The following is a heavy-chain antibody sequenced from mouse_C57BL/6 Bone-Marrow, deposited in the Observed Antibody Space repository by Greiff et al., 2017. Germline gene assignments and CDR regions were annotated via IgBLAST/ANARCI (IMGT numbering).Heavy chain of an antibody. V-gene: IGHV1-69*01. Sequence: VKLQESGAELVMPGASVKLSCKASGYTFTSYWMHWVKQRPGQGLEWIGEIDPSDSYTNYNQKFKGKSTLTVDKSSSTAYRQLSSLTAEDSAVYYCARGGGYAMDYWGQGTSVTVSS. CDR2: IDPSDSYT. CDR1: GYTFTSYW. J-gene: IGHJ4*01. CDR3: ARGGGYAMDY.